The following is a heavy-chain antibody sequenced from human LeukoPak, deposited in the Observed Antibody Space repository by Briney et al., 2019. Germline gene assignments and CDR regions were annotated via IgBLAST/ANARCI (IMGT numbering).Heavy chain of an antibody. CDR2: IYTFGTT. CDR1: GGIISRGNFY. CDR3: ARDGVSSGNYFQMDV. V-gene: IGHV4-61*02. J-gene: IGHJ6*03. Sequence: SQTLSLTCTVSGGIISRGNFYWSWIRQPAGKGLEWIGRIYTFGTTNYNLSLKSRVTMSIDTSKNQFSLNLTSVTASDTAVYYCARDGVSSGNYFQMDVWGEGTTVTVSS. D-gene: IGHD1-26*01.